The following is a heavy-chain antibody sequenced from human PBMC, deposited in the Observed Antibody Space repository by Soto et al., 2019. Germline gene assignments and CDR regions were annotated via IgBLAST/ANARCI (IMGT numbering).Heavy chain of an antibody. V-gene: IGHV1-18*01. CDR2: GSAYNGNT. CDR1: GYTFSNDA. Sequence: QVQLVQSGAEVKKPGASVKVSCKASGYTFSNDAITWVRQAPGPGLEWMGWGSAYNGNTNYAQKFKGRVTMTTDTSTSTAHMEIRSLRYDDTAVYFCARASRYYWNYMMYWGQGTLVTVSS. J-gene: IGHJ4*02. D-gene: IGHD1-7*01. CDR3: ARASRYYWNYMMY.